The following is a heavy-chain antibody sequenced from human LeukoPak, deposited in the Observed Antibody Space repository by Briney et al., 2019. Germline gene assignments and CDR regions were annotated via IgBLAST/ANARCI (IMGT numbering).Heavy chain of an antibody. CDR2: IYYSGST. D-gene: IGHD3-10*01. CDR1: GFTFSDYY. J-gene: IGHJ5*02. CDR3: ARVVLLWFGELFWFDP. Sequence: LRLSCAASGFTFSDYYMSWIRQAPGKGLEWIGYIYYSGSTNYNPSLKSRVTISVDTSRNQFSLKLSSVTAADTAVYYCARVVLLWFGELFWFDPWGQGTLVTVSS. V-gene: IGHV4-59*01.